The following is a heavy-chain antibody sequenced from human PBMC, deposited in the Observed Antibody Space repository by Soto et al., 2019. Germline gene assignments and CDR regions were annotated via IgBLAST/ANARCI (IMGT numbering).Heavy chain of an antibody. CDR3: VREPYYYGSRYVFDI. Sequence: QVQLVESGGGVVQPGRSLRLSCAASGFTFSSYAMHWVRQAPGKGLERVALISYDGSNKYCADSVKGRFTISRDNSKNTLDLQMNSLRDEDTALYYCVREPYYYGSRYVFDIWGQGTMVTVSS. J-gene: IGHJ3*02. D-gene: IGHD3-10*01. CDR2: ISYDGSNK. CDR1: GFTFSSYA. V-gene: IGHV3-30-3*01.